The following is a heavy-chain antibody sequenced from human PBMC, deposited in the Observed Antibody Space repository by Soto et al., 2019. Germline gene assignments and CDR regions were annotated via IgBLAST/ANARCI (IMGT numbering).Heavy chain of an antibody. V-gene: IGHV1-46*01. Sequence: QVQLVQSGAEMKQPGASVKLYSQASGYIFIHCFMHWVRQAPGHGLEWMGGINPSSGTTTYAQKFQGRVTVTRVTSTSTVYMELSSLGSGDTAMYYCARSLGETTSLFDYWGQGSLVTVSA. D-gene: IGHD1-26*01. CDR3: ARSLGETTSLFDY. J-gene: IGHJ4*02. CDR1: GYIFIHCF. CDR2: INPSSGTT.